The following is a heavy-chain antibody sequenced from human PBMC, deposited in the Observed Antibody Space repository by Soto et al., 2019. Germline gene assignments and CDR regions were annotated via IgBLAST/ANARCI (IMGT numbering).Heavy chain of an antibody. CDR3: ARYWDYYDSSGYYPSQYYYGMDV. J-gene: IGHJ6*02. Sequence: GGSLRLSCAASGFTFSDYYMSWIRQAPGKGLEWVSYISSSSSYTNYADSVKGRFTISGDNAKNSLYLQMNSLRAEDTAVYYCARYWDYYDSSGYYPSQYYYGMDVWGQGTTVTVSS. V-gene: IGHV3-11*06. CDR1: GFTFSDYY. CDR2: ISSSSSYT. D-gene: IGHD3-22*01.